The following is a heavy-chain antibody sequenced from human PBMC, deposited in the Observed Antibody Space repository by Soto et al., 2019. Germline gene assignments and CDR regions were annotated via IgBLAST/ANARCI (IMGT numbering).Heavy chain of an antibody. D-gene: IGHD3-3*01. V-gene: IGHV1-69*13. CDR2: IIPIFGTA. CDR3: AARITIFGVVITHYGMDV. J-gene: IGHJ6*02. CDR1: GGTFSSYA. Sequence: GASVKVSCKASGGTFSSYAISWVRQAPGQGPEWMGGIIPIFGTANYAQKFQGRVTITADESTSTAYMELSSLRSEDTALFYCAARITIFGVVITHYGMDVWGQGTTVTVSS.